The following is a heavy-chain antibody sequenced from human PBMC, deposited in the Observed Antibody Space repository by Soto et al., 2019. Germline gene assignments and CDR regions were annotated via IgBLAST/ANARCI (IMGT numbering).Heavy chain of an antibody. CDR2: IYWDDDK. J-gene: IGHJ2*01. V-gene: IGHV2-5*02. Sequence: QITLKESGPTLVKPTQTLTLTCTFSGFSLSTSGVGVGWIRQPPGKALEWLALIYWDDDKRYSPSLKSRLTIXXDXSIXQVVLTMTNMDPVDTATYYCAHRPVAEGRYWYFDLWGRGTLVTVSS. CDR1: GFSLSTSGVG. D-gene: IGHD6-19*01. CDR3: AHRPVAEGRYWYFDL.